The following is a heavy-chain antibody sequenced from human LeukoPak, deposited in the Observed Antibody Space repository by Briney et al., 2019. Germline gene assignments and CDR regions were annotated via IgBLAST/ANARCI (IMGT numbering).Heavy chain of an antibody. D-gene: IGHD4-17*01. Sequence: ASVKVSCKASGYTFTNYDINWVREATGQGLEWMGWISAYNGNTNYAQKLQGRVTMTTDTSTSTAYMELRSLRSDDTAVYYCARAYGNWFDPWGQGTLVTVSS. CDR1: GYTFTNYD. V-gene: IGHV1-18*01. CDR2: ISAYNGNT. CDR3: ARAYGNWFDP. J-gene: IGHJ5*02.